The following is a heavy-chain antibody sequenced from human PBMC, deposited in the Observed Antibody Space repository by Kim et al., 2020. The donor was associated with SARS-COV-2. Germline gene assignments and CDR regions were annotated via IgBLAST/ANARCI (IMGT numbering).Heavy chain of an antibody. CDR2: INPNSGGT. Sequence: ASVKVSCKASGYTFTGYYMHWVRQAPGQGLEWMGWINPNSGGTNYAQKFQGRVTMTRDTSISTAYMELSRLRSDDTAVYYCARGNPYLGIAAAGPYFDYWGQGTLVTVSS. D-gene: IGHD6-13*01. CDR1: GYTFTGYY. CDR3: ARGNPYLGIAAAGPYFDY. V-gene: IGHV1-2*02. J-gene: IGHJ4*02.